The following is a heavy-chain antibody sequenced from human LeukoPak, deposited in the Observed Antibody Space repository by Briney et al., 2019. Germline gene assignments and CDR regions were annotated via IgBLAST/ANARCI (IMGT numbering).Heavy chain of an antibody. CDR1: GFIFSSYA. CDR3: ARAANDGYNTILDY. CDR2: ISYDGSNK. V-gene: IGHV3-30*04. J-gene: IGHJ4*02. Sequence: GGSLRLSCAASGFIFSSYAMHWVRQAPGKGLEWVAVISYDGSNKYYADSVKGRFTISRDNSKNTVYLQMNSLRADDTAVYYCARAANDGYNTILDYWGQGTLVTVSS. D-gene: IGHD5-24*01.